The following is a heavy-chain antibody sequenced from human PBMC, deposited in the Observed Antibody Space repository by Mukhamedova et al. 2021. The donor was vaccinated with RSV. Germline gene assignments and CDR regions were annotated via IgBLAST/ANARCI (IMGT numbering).Heavy chain of an antibody. D-gene: IGHD3-3*01. CDR2: GNT. CDR3: ASVARLIFGVVIAPDDYYFDY. Sequence: GNTKYSQKFQGRVTITRDTSASPAYMELSSLRSEDTAVYYCASVARLIFGVVIAPDDYYFDYWGQGTLVTVSS. V-gene: IGHV1-3*01. J-gene: IGHJ4*02.